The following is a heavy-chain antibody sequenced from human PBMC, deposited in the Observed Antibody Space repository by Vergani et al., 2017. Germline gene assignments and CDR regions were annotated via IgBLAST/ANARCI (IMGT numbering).Heavy chain of an antibody. D-gene: IGHD5-18*01. CDR2: IYHSGST. CDR1: GGSISSGGYS. Sequence: QLQLQESGSRLVKPSQTLSLTCAVSGGSISSGGYSWSWIRQPPGKGLEWIGYIYHSGSTYYNPSLKSRVTISVDRSKNQFSLKLSSVTAADTAVYYCARDRGYSYGLDYWGQGTLVTVSS. J-gene: IGHJ4*02. CDR3: ARDRGYSYGLDY. V-gene: IGHV4-30-2*01.